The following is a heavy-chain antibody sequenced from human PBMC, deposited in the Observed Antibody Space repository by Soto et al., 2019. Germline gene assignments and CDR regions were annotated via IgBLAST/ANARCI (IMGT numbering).Heavy chain of an antibody. CDR3: ARGPRTGAIDY. V-gene: IGHV4-34*01. J-gene: IGHJ4*02. CDR1: GGSFSGYY. D-gene: IGHD7-27*01. Sequence: SETLSLTCAVYGGSFSGYYWSWIRQPPGKGLEWIGEINHSGSTNYNPSLKSRVTISVDTSKNHFSLKLCSVTAADTAVYYCARGPRTGAIDYWGQGTLVTVSS. CDR2: INHSGST.